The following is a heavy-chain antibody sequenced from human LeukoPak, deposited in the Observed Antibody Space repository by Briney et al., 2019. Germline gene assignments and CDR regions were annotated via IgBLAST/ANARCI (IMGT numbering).Heavy chain of an antibody. D-gene: IGHD6-19*01. CDR3: ARRRYSSGWYSQAYYFDY. Sequence: PSETLSLTCAVYGGSFSGYYWSWLRQPPGKGLEWIGEINHSGSTNYNPSLKSRVTISVDTSKNQFSLKLSSVTAADTAVYYCARRRYSSGWYSQAYYFDYWGQGTLVTVSS. CDR2: INHSGST. J-gene: IGHJ4*02. CDR1: GGSFSGYY. V-gene: IGHV4-34*01.